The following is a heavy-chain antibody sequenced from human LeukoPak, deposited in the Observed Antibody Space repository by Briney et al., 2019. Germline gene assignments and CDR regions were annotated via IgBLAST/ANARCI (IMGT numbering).Heavy chain of an antibody. J-gene: IGHJ4*02. Sequence: GGSLRLSCAASGFTFSSYGMHWVRQAPGKGLEWVSVIYSGGSTYYADSVKGRFTISRDNSKNTLYLQMNSLRAEDTAVYYCAPEGINWGQGTLVTVSS. CDR2: IYSGGST. D-gene: IGHD1-14*01. CDR3: APEGIN. CDR1: GFTFSSYG. V-gene: IGHV3-53*01.